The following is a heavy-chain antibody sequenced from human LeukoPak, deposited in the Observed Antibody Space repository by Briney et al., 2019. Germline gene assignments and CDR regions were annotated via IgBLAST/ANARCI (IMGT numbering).Heavy chain of an antibody. J-gene: IGHJ3*02. D-gene: IGHD3-10*01. V-gene: IGHV3-48*03. CDR3: ARDQGYYYGGHDAFVI. CDR1: VFTFNSYE. Sequence: PGGSLRLSCAASVFTFNSYEMNWVRQAPGKGLEWVSYISSSGTTIYYADSVKGRFTISRDNAKNSLYLQMNSLRAEDTAVYYRARDQGYYYGGHDAFVIWRQGTMVTVSS. CDR2: ISSSGTTI.